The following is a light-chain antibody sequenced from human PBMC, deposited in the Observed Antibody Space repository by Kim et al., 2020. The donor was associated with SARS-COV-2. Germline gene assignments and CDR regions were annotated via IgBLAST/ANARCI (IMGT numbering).Light chain of an antibody. Sequence: SYVLTQPPSVSVAPGKTARITCGGNNIGSKSVHWYQQKPGQAPVLVIYYDSDRPSGIPERFSGSNSGNTATLTINRVEAGDEADYYCQVWDSSSDHPVFGGGTQLTVL. V-gene: IGLV3-21*04. J-gene: IGLJ3*02. CDR3: QVWDSSSDHPV. CDR1: NIGSKS. CDR2: YDS.